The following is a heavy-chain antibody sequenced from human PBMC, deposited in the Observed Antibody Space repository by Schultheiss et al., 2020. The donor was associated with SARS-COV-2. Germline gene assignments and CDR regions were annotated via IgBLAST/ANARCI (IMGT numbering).Heavy chain of an antibody. CDR1: GGSISSYY. CDR3: ARQLSSGWYGYYFDY. D-gene: IGHD6-19*01. Sequence: SETLSLTCTVSGGSISSYYWGWIRQPPGKGLEWIGSIYYSGSTYYNPSLKSRVTISVDTSKNQFSLKLSSVTAADTAVYYCARQLSSGWYGYYFDYWGQGTLVTVSS. V-gene: IGHV4-39*07. J-gene: IGHJ4*02. CDR2: IYYSGST.